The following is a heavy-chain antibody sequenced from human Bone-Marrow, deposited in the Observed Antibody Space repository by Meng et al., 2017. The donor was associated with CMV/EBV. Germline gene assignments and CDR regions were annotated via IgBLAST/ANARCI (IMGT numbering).Heavy chain of an antibody. V-gene: IGHV1-2*02. CDR3: AREPRIAAAGTKTGGYYYGMGV. CDR2: INPNSGGT. D-gene: IGHD6-13*01. CDR1: GYTFTGYY. J-gene: IGHJ6*01. Sequence: ASVKVSCKASGYTFTGYYMHWVRQAPGQGLEWMGWINPNSGGTNYAQKFQGRVTMTRDTSISTAYMELSRLRSDDTAVYYCAREPRIAAAGTKTGGYYYGMGVWGQGTTVTGSS.